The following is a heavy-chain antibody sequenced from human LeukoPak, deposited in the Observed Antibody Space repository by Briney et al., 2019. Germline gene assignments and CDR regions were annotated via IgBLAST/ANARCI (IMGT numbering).Heavy chain of an antibody. CDR1: GFTFDDYA. V-gene: IGHV3-9*01. Sequence: GRSLRLSCAASGFTFDDYAMHWVRQAPGKGLEWVSGISWNSGSIGYADSVKGRFTISRDNAKNSLCLQMNSLRAEDTALYYCAKLGGKRKDDYWGQGTLVTVSS. CDR2: ISWNSGSI. J-gene: IGHJ4*02. CDR3: AKLGGKRKDDY.